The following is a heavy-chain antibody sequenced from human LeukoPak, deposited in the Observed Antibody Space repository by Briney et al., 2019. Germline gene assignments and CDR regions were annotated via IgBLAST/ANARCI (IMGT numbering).Heavy chain of an antibody. J-gene: IGHJ4*02. CDR3: TRWTTLTIFDY. Sequence: PGRSLRLSCTASGFTFCDYGMSWVRQAAGKGLEWVGSFTGRTYGGTTEYAASVRGRFTISIDDSKSIAYLQMNSLTTEDTAAYYCTRWTTLTIFDYWGQGTLVAVSS. CDR2: FTGRTYGGTT. D-gene: IGHD4-17*01. CDR1: GFTFCDYG. V-gene: IGHV3-49*04.